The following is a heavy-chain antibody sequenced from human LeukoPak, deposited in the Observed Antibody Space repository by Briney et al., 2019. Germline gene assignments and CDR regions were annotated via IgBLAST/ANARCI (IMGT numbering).Heavy chain of an antibody. CDR3: ARERGAYYYDSSGPVNDAFDI. J-gene: IGHJ3*02. V-gene: IGHV4-34*01. CDR2: INHSGST. Sequence: PSETLSLTCAVYGGSFSGYYWSWIRQPPGKGLEWIGEINHSGSTYYNSSLKSRVTISVDTSKNQFSLKLSCVTAADTAVYYCARERGAYYYDSSGPVNDAFDIWGQGTMVTVSS. CDR1: GGSFSGYY. D-gene: IGHD3-22*01.